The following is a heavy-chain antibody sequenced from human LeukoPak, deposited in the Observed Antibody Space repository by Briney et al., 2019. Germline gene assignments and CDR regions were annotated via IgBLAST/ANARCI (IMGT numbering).Heavy chain of an antibody. D-gene: IGHD3-3*01. CDR1: GFTFDDYA. CDR2: ISWNSGSI. CDR3: AKDFVRFGVVIKGSYMDV. Sequence: GGSLRLSCAASGFTFDDYAMHWVRQAPGKGLEWVSGISWNSGSIGYADSVKGRFTISRDNAKNSLYLQMNSLRAEDMALYYCAKDFVRFGVVIKGSYMDVWGKGTTVTVSS. J-gene: IGHJ6*03. V-gene: IGHV3-9*03.